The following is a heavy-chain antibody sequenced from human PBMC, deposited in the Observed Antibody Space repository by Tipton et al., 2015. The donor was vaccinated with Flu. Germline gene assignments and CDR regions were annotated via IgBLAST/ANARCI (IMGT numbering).Heavy chain of an antibody. CDR3: ARDRSGWPFHYYYGMDV. J-gene: IGHJ6*02. D-gene: IGHD6-19*01. CDR1: GFTFSSYW. Sequence: SLRLSCAASGFTFSSYWMSWVRQAPGKGLEWVANIKQDGSEKYYVDSVKGRFTISRDNAKNSLYLQMNSLRAEDTAVYYCARDRSGWPFHYYYGMDVWGQGTTVTVSS. V-gene: IGHV3-7*01. CDR2: IKQDGSEK.